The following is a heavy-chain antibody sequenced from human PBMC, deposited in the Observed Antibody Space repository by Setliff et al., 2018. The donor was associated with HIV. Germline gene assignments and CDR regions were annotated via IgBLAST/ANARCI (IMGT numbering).Heavy chain of an antibody. D-gene: IGHD2-15*01. CDR2: MNPNSGNT. CDR3: AIRREVVVATTRRGLDI. Sequence: ASVKVSCKASGYTFTTYDINWVRQAAGQGLEWMGWMNPNSGNTGYAQRFQGRLTMTRYTSISTAYMELNSLMSEDTAVYFCAIRREVVVATTRRGLDIWGQGTMVTVSS. J-gene: IGHJ3*02. CDR1: GYTFTTYD. V-gene: IGHV1-8*02.